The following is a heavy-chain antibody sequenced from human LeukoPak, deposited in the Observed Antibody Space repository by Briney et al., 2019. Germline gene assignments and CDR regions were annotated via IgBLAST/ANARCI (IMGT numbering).Heavy chain of an antibody. J-gene: IGHJ4*02. V-gene: IGHV1-46*01. D-gene: IGHD2-2*01. CDR3: ARGRLEVPAVIAY. CDR2: INLSGGST. CDR1: GDTFSSYY. Sequence: ASVKVSCKASGDTFSSYYMHWVRQAPGQGLEWMGIINLSGGSTSYAQKFQGRVTMTRDTSTSTVYMEMSSLGSEDTAVYYCARGRLEVPAVIAYWGQGTLVTVSS.